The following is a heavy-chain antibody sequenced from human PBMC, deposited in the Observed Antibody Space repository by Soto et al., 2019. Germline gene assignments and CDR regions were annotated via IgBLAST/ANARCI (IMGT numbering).Heavy chain of an antibody. V-gene: IGHV3-23*01. J-gene: IGHJ4*01. CDR3: AKDGTSYLPFYFDS. D-gene: IGHD3-3*02. CDR1: GFTFSSYA. CDR2: ISGSGGSV. Sequence: GGSLRLSCAASGFTFSSYAMNWVRQAPGKGLEWVSGISGSGGSVYYVDSVKGRFTISRDKSKNTVYPQMNNLRAEDTAVYYCAKDGTSYLPFYFDSWGQGILVTVSS.